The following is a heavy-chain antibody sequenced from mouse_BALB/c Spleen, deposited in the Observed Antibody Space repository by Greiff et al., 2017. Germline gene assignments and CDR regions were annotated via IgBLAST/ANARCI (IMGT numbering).Heavy chain of an antibody. CDR3: ARSGYRYDGYFDY. CDR1: GFNIKDTY. CDR2: IDPANGNT. Sequence: VQLQQSGAELVKPGASVKLSCTASGFNIKDTYMHWVKQRPEQGLEWIGRIDPANGNTKYDPKFQGKATITADTSSNTAYLQLSSLTSEDTAVYYCARSGYRYDGYFDYWGQGTTLTVSS. J-gene: IGHJ2*01. V-gene: IGHV14-3*02. D-gene: IGHD2-14*01.